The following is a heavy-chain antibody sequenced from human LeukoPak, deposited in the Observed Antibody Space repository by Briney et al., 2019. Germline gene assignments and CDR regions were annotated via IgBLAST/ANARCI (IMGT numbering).Heavy chain of an antibody. Sequence: SETLSLTCTVSGGSISSYYWSWIRQPPGKGLEWIGYIYYSGSTNYNPSLKSRVTISVDTSKNQFSLKLSSVTAADTAVYYCARLGKGYDFWSGPRPYYYYVDVWGKGTTVTVSS. CDR1: GGSISSYY. V-gene: IGHV4-59*01. J-gene: IGHJ6*03. CDR3: ARLGKGYDFWSGPRPYYYYVDV. D-gene: IGHD3-3*01. CDR2: IYYSGST.